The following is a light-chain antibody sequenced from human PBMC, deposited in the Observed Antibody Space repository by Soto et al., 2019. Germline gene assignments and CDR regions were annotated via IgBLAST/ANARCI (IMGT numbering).Light chain of an antibody. Sequence: ELEMTQSPATLSVSPGERATLSCRASQSVSSDLAWYQQKPGQAPRLLMYGASARAAGIPARFSGSWSGTEFTLTINRLQSEDSAVYYCQHYQNWHTFGGGTKVEIK. J-gene: IGKJ4*01. CDR1: QSVSSD. V-gene: IGKV3-15*01. CDR2: GAS. CDR3: QHYQNWHT.